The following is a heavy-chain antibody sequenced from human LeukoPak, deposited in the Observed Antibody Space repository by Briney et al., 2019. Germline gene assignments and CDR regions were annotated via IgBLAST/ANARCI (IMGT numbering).Heavy chain of an antibody. CDR2: MNPNSGNT. CDR1: GYTFTSYD. J-gene: IGHJ5*02. CDR3: TRGRNKSSTWSENWFDP. D-gene: IGHD6-13*01. V-gene: IGHV1-8*03. Sequence: ASVKVSCKASGYTFTSYDINWVRQVTGQGLEWMGWMNPNSGNTGYAQKFQGRVTFTRKPSISTAFMDLSSLRSEDTAVYYCTRGRNKSSTWSENWFDPWGQGTLVIVSS.